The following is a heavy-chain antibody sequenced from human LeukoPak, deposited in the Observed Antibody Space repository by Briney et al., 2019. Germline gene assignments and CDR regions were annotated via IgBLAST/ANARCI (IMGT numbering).Heavy chain of an antibody. J-gene: IGHJ5*02. V-gene: IGHV1-2*02. CDR1: GYTFTGYY. D-gene: IGHD2-2*01. Sequence: ASVKVSCKASGYTFTGYYMHWVRQAPGQGLEWMGWINPNSGGTNYAQKFQGRVTMTRDTSISTAYMELSRLRSDDTAVYYCARNCASCYVFSASAFDPWGQGTLVTVSS. CDR3: ARNCASCYVFSASAFDP. CDR2: INPNSGGT.